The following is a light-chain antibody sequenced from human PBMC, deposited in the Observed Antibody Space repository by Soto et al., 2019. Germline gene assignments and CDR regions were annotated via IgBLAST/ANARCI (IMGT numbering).Light chain of an antibody. CDR3: NSYTSTSTLV. CDR1: SSDVGGYNY. CDR2: EVT. V-gene: IGLV2-8*01. Sequence: QSVLTQPPSASGSPGQSVTISCTGTSSDVGGYNYVSWYQHHPGKAPKLIIYEVTKRPSGVPDRFSGSKSGNTASLTVSGLQAEDEADYYCNSYTSTSTLVFGGGTKVTVL. J-gene: IGLJ3*02.